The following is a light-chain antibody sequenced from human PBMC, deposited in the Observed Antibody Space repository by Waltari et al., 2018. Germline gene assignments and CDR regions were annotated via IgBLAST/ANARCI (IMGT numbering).Light chain of an antibody. CDR1: QSVGRS. V-gene: IGKV3-20*01. J-gene: IGKJ1*01. Sequence: EIVLTQSPGTLSLSPGARAPPACRASQSVGRSLTWYQQKPGQAPRLLIYDASPSATCIPDRFSGSGSGTDFSLTISTLEPEDFAVYYCQHYVRLPATFGQGTKVEI. CDR3: QHYVRLPAT. CDR2: DAS.